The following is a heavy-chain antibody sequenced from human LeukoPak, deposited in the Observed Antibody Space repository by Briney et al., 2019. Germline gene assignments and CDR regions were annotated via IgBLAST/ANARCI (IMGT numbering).Heavy chain of an antibody. CDR1: GVTFSSYS. Sequence: GGSLRLSCAASGVTFSSYSMNWVRQVPGKGLEWVSYISSSSSTTYYADSVKGRFTISRDNSKNTQHLQMNSLRAEDTAVYYCATRGSSSWFFDSWGQGILVIVSS. CDR2: ISSSSSTT. V-gene: IGHV3-48*01. CDR3: ATRGSSSWFFDS. J-gene: IGHJ4*02. D-gene: IGHD6-13*01.